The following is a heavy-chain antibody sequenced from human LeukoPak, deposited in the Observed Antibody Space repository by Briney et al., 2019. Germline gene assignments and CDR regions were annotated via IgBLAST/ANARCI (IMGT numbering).Heavy chain of an antibody. CDR1: GYSFTSYW. J-gene: IGHJ3*02. V-gene: IGHV5-51*01. CDR3: ARFVYCSSTSCLYDAFDI. Sequence: GESLKISCKGSGYSFTSYWIDWVRQMPGKGLEWMWIIYPGDSDTRYSPSFQGQVTISADKSISTAYLQWSSLKASDTAIYYCARFVYCSSTSCLYDAFDIWGQGTMVTVSS. D-gene: IGHD2-2*01. CDR2: IYPGDSDT.